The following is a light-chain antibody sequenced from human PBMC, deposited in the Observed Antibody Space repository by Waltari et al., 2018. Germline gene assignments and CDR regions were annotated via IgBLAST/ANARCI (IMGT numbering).Light chain of an antibody. Sequence: QSALTQPRSVSGSPGQPVTISCPGTSSDVGCYNSVSWYQQRPGKDPQLIIYEVPERPSGVPDRFSGSKSDNKASLTISGLQADDEADYYCCSYAGRYTNYVFGSGTKVTVL. J-gene: IGLJ1*01. V-gene: IGLV2-11*01. CDR2: EVP. CDR1: SSDVGCYNS. CDR3: CSYAGRYTNYV.